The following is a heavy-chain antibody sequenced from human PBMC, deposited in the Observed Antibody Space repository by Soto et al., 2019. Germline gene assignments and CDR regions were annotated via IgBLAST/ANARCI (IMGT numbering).Heavy chain of an antibody. D-gene: IGHD6-19*01. CDR1: GGSVSSNSAA. CDR2: TYYRSKWYN. CDR3: EREVAGTYYFDY. V-gene: IGHV6-1*01. Sequence: SQTLSLTCAISGGSVSSNSAAWNWIRQSPSRGLEWLGRTYYRSKWYNDYIPSVKSRITINPDTSKNQVSLQLNSVIPEDTAVYYCEREVAGTYYFDYWGQGALVTVSS. J-gene: IGHJ4*02.